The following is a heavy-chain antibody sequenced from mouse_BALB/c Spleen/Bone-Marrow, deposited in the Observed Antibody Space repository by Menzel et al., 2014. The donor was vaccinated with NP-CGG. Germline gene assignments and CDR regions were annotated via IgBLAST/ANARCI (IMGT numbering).Heavy chain of an antibody. CDR1: GFTFXSYT. D-gene: IGHD2-13*01. J-gene: IGHJ4*01. CDR3: ARDGKGDYDYAMDY. V-gene: IGHV5-6-4*01. CDR2: ISSGGSYT. Sequence: DVKLQESGGGLVKLGGSLKLSCAASGFTFXSYTMSWVRQTPEKRLEWVATISSGGSYTYYPDSGKGRFTISRDNAKNTLYLQMSSLKSEDTAMYYCARDGKGDYDYAMDYWGQGTSVTVSS.